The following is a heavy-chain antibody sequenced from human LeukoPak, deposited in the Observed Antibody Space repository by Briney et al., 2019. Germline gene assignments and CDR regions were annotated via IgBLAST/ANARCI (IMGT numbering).Heavy chain of an antibody. J-gene: IGHJ4*02. Sequence: SETLPLTCTVSGGSISSNYWSWIRQPPGKGLEWIGYIYYSGSTNYNPSLKSRVTISVDTSKNQFSLKLSSVTAADTAVYYGARVVRSRWYFDYWGQGTLVTVSS. CDR2: IYYSGST. D-gene: IGHD6-13*01. CDR1: GGSISSNY. CDR3: ARVVRSRWYFDY. V-gene: IGHV4-59*01.